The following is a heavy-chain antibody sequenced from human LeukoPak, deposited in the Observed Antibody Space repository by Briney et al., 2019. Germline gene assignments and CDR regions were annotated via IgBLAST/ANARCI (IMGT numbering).Heavy chain of an antibody. Sequence: KASETLSLTCTVSGGSISSSSYYWGWIRQPPGKGLEWIGSIYYSGSTYYNPSLKSRVTISVDTSKNQFSLKLSSVTAADTAVYHCARHSSSSWYLIDYWGQGTLVTVSS. D-gene: IGHD6-13*01. J-gene: IGHJ4*02. CDR1: GGSISSSSYY. CDR2: IYYSGST. V-gene: IGHV4-39*01. CDR3: ARHSSSSWYLIDY.